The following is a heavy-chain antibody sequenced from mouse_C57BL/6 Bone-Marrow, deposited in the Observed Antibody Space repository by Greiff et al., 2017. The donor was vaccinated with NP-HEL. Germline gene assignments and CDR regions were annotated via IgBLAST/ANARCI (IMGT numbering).Heavy chain of an antibody. CDR3: ASHYDYDRGYYFDY. CDR1: GYTFTDYY. D-gene: IGHD2-4*01. CDR2: INPNNGGT. V-gene: IGHV1-26*01. Sequence: VQLQQSGPELVKPGASVKISCKASGYTFTDYYMNWVKQSHGKSLEWIGDINPNNGGTSYNQKFKGKAPLTVDKSSSPAYMALRSLTSGDSAVFYCASHYDYDRGYYFDYWGQGTTLTVSS. J-gene: IGHJ2*01.